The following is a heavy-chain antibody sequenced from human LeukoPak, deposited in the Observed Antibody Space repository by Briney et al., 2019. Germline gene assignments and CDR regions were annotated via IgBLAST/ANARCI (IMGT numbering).Heavy chain of an antibody. J-gene: IGHJ4*02. CDR1: GFPFSSYA. CDR2: FSGSGGST. D-gene: IGHD3-22*01. CDR3: AKGGRITMIVVVRYFDY. V-gene: IGHV3-23*01. Sequence: GGPLRLSCEPSGFPFSSYAMSWSPRAPGKGLEGVSAFSGSGGSTYYADSVKGRFTISRDNSKNTLYLQMNSLRAEDTAVYYCAKGGRITMIVVVRYFDYWGQGTLVTVSS.